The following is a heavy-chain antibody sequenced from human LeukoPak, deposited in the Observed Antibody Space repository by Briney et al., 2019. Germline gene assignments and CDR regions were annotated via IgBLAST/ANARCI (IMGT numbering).Heavy chain of an antibody. D-gene: IGHD6-6*01. CDR2: ISYSGTT. Sequence: SETLSLTCTVSGGSISSRPYYWGWVRQPPGKGLEWIGTISYSGTTYYSPSLKSRVTISLDTSKHQFSLKLSSVTAADTAIYYCARDFSSSSTVYYYYYMDVWGKGTTVTVSS. CDR1: GGSISSRPYY. V-gene: IGHV4-39*07. J-gene: IGHJ6*03. CDR3: ARDFSSSSTVYYYYYMDV.